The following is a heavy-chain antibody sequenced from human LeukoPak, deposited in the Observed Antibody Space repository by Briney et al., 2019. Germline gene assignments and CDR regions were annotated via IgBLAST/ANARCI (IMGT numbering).Heavy chain of an antibody. CDR2: VFHSESA. J-gene: IGHJ4*02. D-gene: IGHD1-1*01. CDR3: ARRSLDTFDY. CDR1: DDSIRSYY. V-gene: IGHV4-4*08. Sequence: SETLSLTCTVSDDSIRSYYWSWIRQPPGKGLEWIGYVFHSESANYNPSLRSRVTISLDTSKNQFSLKLSSVTAADTAVYYCARRSLDTFDYWGRGTLVTVSS.